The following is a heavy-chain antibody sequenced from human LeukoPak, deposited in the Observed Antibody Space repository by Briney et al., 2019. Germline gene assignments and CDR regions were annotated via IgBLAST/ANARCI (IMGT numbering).Heavy chain of an antibody. CDR2: ISVHNGDT. V-gene: IGHV1-18*01. CDR3: ARDPDGDYDFDY. J-gene: IGHJ4*02. Sequence: ASVKDTCKASGYTFTSYGISWVRQAPGQGLEWMGWISVHNGDTNYAQKFQGRVTLTTDTSTSTAYMELRSLRSDDTAVYYCARDPDGDYDFDYWGQRTLVTVSS. D-gene: IGHD4-17*01. CDR1: GYTFTSYG.